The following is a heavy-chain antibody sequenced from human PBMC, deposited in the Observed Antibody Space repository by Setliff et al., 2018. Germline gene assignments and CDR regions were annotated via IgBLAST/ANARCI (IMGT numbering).Heavy chain of an antibody. V-gene: IGHV7-4-1*02. J-gene: IGHJ6*03. D-gene: IGHD3-16*01. CDR2: INTNTGNP. Sequence: ASVKVSCKASGYSLSNYVMNWVRQAPGQGLEWMGWINTNTGNPTYAQGFTGRFVFSLDTSVSTAYLQISSLKAEDIAVYYCASRGTSNGYYYYMDVWGKGTTVTVSS. CDR3: ASRGTSNGYYYYMDV. CDR1: GYSLSNYV.